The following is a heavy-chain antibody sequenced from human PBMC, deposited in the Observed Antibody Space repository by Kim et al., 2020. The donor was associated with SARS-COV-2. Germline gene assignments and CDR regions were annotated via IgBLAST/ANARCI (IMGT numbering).Heavy chain of an antibody. J-gene: IGHJ4*02. Sequence: TKYSQKFQGRVTITRDTAASTAYMELSSLRSEDTAVYYCAREVVGATYDYWGQGTLVTVSS. CDR2: T. V-gene: IGHV1-3*01. D-gene: IGHD1-26*01. CDR3: AREVVGATYDY.